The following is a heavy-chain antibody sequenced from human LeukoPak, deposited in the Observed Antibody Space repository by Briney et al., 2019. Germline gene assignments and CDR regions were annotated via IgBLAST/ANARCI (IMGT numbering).Heavy chain of an antibody. CDR1: GFTFSTYW. Sequence: PGGSLRLSCAASGFTFSTYWMHWVRQAPGKGLVWVSRFNSDGRSTYYADSVKGRFTISRDNSKNTLYLQMNSLRAEDTAVYYCAKARRGSGSYGGLDYWGQGTLVTVSS. J-gene: IGHJ4*02. CDR2: FNSDGRST. D-gene: IGHD3-10*01. V-gene: IGHV3-74*01. CDR3: AKARRGSGSYGGLDY.